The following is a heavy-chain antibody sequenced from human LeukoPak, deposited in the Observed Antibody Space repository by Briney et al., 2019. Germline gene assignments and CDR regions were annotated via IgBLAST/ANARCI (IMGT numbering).Heavy chain of an antibody. CDR2: IYTSGST. Sequence: SEALSLTCTVSGGSISSGSYYWSWIRQPGGKGLEWIGRIYTSGSTNYNPSLKSRVTISVDTSKNQFSLKLSSVTAADTAVYYCASSSSWYSPSDYWGQGTLVTVSS. CDR3: ASSSSWYSPSDY. J-gene: IGHJ4*02. D-gene: IGHD6-13*01. V-gene: IGHV4-61*02. CDR1: GGSISSGSYY.